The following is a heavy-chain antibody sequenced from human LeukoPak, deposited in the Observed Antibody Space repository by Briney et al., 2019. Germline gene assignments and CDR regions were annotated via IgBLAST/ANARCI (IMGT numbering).Heavy chain of an antibody. D-gene: IGHD3-22*01. CDR2: ISSSGSTI. CDR3: ARDYYYDSTYYFDY. Sequence: GGSLRLSCAASGFTFSSYWMSWVRQAPGKGLEWVSYISSSGSTIYYADSVKGRFTISRDNAKNSLYLQMNSLRAEDTAVYYCARDYYYDSTYYFDYWGQGTLVTVSS. J-gene: IGHJ4*02. CDR1: GFTFSSYW. V-gene: IGHV3-48*04.